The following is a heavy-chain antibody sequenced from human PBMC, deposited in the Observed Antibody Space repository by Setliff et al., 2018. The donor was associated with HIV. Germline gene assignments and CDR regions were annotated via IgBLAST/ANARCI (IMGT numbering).Heavy chain of an antibody. V-gene: IGHV1-18*01. CDR3: ARAPAHEQATGWFSSSTRFDS. J-gene: IGHJ5*01. D-gene: IGHD6-19*01. CDR2: ISPYTGDT. CDR1: GYRFNTYG. Sequence: ASVKVSCKASGYRFNTYGISWVRQAPGQGLEWMGWISPYTGDTRFAQSLQGRVTLTTDTSTNTAYMEMRTLRSDDTAVYYCARAPAHEQATGWFSSSTRFDSWGQGTLVTVSS.